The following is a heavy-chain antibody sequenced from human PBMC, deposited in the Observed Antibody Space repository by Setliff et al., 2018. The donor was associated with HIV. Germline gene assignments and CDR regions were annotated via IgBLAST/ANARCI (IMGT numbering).Heavy chain of an antibody. Sequence: SETLSLTCNVSGDSISSYYWSWIRQPPGEGLEWIGYIYYSGSSIYNPSLKSRVTISVDTSKKQFSLKLSSVTAADTAVYYCARRGGYSYGYMDVWGKGTTVTVSS. CDR2: IYYSGSS. CDR3: ARRGGYSYGYMDV. CDR1: GDSISSYY. D-gene: IGHD5-18*01. J-gene: IGHJ6*03. V-gene: IGHV4-59*12.